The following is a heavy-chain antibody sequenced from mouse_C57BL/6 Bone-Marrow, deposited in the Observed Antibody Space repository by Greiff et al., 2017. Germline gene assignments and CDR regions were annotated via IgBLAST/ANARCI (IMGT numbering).Heavy chain of an antibody. Sequence: VQLQQSGTVLARPGASVKMSCKTSGYTFTSYWMHWVKQRPGQGLEWIGAIYPGNSDTRYNQKFKGKAKLTAVTSASTAYMDLSSLTNDDSAVYYFTRGIYYGTSGRFASWGQGTLVTVSA. CDR1: GYTFTSYW. V-gene: IGHV1-5*01. J-gene: IGHJ3*01. CDR2: IYPGNSDT. D-gene: IGHD1-2*01. CDR3: TRGIYYGTSGRFAS.